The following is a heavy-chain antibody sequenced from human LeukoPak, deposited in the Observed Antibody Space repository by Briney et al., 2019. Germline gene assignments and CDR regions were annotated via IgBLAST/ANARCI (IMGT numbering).Heavy chain of an antibody. CDR3: ATPNPLWFGELVYPFDY. V-gene: IGHV1-24*01. CDR2: FDPEDGET. J-gene: IGHJ4*02. Sequence: ASVKVSCKVSGYTLTELSMHWVRQVPGKGLEWMGGFDPEDGETIYAQKFQGRVTMTEDTSTDTAYMELSSLRSEDTAVYYCATPNPLWFGELVYPFDYWGQGTLVTVSS. CDR1: GYTLTELS. D-gene: IGHD3-10*01.